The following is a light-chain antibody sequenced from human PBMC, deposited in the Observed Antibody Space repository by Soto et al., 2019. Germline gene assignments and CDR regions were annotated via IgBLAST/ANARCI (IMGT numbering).Light chain of an antibody. V-gene: IGLV2-11*01. CDR2: DVS. J-gene: IGLJ1*01. CDR1: SSDVGGYNF. Sequence: QSVLTQPRSVSGSPGQSVTISCTGTSSDVGGYNFVSWYQQRPGKAPKLIIYDVSKRPSGVPARFSGSKSGDTTSLTISGLQAEDEADYYCCSYAGSYTIYVFGSGTKVTV. CDR3: CSYAGSYTIYV.